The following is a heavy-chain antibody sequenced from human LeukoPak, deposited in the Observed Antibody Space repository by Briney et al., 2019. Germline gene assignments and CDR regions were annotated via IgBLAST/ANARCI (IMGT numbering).Heavy chain of an antibody. J-gene: IGHJ3*02. V-gene: IGHV4-34*01. CDR1: GVSISPYY. CDR3: ARGLIEYSNVLDAFDI. Sequence: SETLSLTCAVSGVSISPYYWAWIRQPPGKGLEWIGEINHSGSTNYNPSLKSRVTISVDTSKNQFSLKLSSVTAADTAVYYCARGLIEYSNVLDAFDIWGQGTMVTVSS. D-gene: IGHD6-6*01. CDR2: INHSGST.